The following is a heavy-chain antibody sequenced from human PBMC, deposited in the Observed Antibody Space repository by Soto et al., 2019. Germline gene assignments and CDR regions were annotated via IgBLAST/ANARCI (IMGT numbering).Heavy chain of an antibody. Sequence: PVGSLRLSCRASGFTFSSYVMHWVRQAPGKGLEWVAVLSYDGANEYYADSVKGRFAISRDNSKNALFLEMNSPRTEDTAVYYCATEDVSSGYAGTFHHWGQGTLVTVSS. CDR2: LSYDGANE. J-gene: IGHJ1*01. CDR1: GFTFSSYV. CDR3: ATEDVSSGYAGTFHH. D-gene: IGHD3-22*01. V-gene: IGHV3-30*03.